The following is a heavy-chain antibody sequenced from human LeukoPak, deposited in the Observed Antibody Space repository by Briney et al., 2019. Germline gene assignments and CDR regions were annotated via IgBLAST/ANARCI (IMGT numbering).Heavy chain of an antibody. D-gene: IGHD6-13*01. J-gene: IGHJ4*02. CDR3: AREGAAAPGGFDY. V-gene: IGHV4-30-4*08. CDR1: GGSISSGDYY. Sequence: SETLSLTCTVSGGSISSGDYYWSWIRQPPGKGLEWIGYIYYSGSTYYNPSLKSRVTISVDTSKNQFSLKLSSVTAADTAVYYCAREGAAAPGGFDYWGQGTLVTVSS. CDR2: IYYSGST.